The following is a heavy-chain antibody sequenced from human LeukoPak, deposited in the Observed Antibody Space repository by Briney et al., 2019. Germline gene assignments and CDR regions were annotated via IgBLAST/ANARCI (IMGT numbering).Heavy chain of an antibody. CDR2: ISKDGNP. D-gene: IGHD2-8*02. J-gene: IGHJ4*02. Sequence: PGGSLRLSCAALGFTFRDYAMHWVRQAPGQGLEWVVVISKDGNPYYADSVRGRFTVARDNSNNTLYLQGNSLRTDDTAFYCCARGPNTGSPSPCDYWGQGTLVIVSS. CDR1: GFTFRDYA. CDR3: ARGPNTGSPSPCDY. V-gene: IGHV3-30-3*01.